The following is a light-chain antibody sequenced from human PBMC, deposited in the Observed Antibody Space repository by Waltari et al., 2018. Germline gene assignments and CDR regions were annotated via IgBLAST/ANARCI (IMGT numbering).Light chain of an antibody. CDR2: NNY. V-gene: IGLV1-44*01. Sequence: QSVLTQPPSASGTPGQRVTISRSGRSSDIGSHPVNWYQHLPGTAPRLLIYNNYYRHSGVPDRFSGSKSGTSASLAISGLQSEDEAVFYCATWDDSLKGFVFGSGTKVTVL. CDR1: SSDIGSHP. CDR3: ATWDDSLKGFV. J-gene: IGLJ1*01.